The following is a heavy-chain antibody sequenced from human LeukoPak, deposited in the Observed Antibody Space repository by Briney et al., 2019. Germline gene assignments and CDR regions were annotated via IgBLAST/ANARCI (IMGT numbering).Heavy chain of an antibody. CDR1: GYTFTGYY. CDR2: INPNSGGT. J-gene: IGHJ4*02. CDR3: ARGGEYYYGSGSYYNLDY. V-gene: IGHV1-2*02. Sequence: ASVKVSCKASGYTFTGYYMHWVRQAPGQGLEWMGWINPNSGGTNYAQKFQGRVTMTRDTSISTAYMELSRLRSDDTAVYYCARGGEYYYGSGSYYNLDYWGQGTLVTVSS. D-gene: IGHD3-10*01.